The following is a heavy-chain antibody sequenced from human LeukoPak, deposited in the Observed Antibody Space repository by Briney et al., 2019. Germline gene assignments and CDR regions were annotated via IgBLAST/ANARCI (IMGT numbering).Heavy chain of an antibody. J-gene: IGHJ3*02. V-gene: IGHV3-53*01. D-gene: IGHD1-26*01. CDR2: IYSGGDT. Sequence: GGSLRLSCAVSGFTVSSNYMSWVRQAPGKGLEWVSIIYSGGDTYYADSLKGRFTISRDNSKNMLYLQMSSLRAEDTAVYYCARTIVGASMDAFDMWGQGTMVTVSS. CDR3: ARTIVGASMDAFDM. CDR1: GFTVSSNY.